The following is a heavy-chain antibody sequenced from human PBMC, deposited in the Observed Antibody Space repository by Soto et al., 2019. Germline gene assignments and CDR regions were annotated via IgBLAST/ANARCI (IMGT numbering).Heavy chain of an antibody. D-gene: IGHD2-2*01. V-gene: IGHV1-69*01. CDR3: ARSQGSSTSLAIYYYYYYGMDV. Sequence: QVQLVQSGAEVKKPGSSVKVSCKASGGTFSSYAISWVRQAPGQGLEWMGGIIPISETTNYAQKFQGRVTITADESKSTDYMELSSLRSEDTAVDYCARSQGSSTSLAIYYYYYYGMDVWGQGTTVTVSS. CDR2: IIPISETT. J-gene: IGHJ6*02. CDR1: GGTFSSYA.